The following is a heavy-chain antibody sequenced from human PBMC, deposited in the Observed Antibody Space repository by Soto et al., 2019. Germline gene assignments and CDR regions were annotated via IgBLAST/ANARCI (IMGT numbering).Heavy chain of an antibody. CDR2: INHSGST. Sequence: QVQLQQWGAGLLKPSETLSLTCAVYGGSFSGYYWSWIRQPPGKGLEWIGEINHSGSTNYNPSLKSRVIISVDTSKNQFSLKLSSVTAADTAVYYCASTHYYDTAHYWGQGTLVTVSS. CDR1: GGSFSGYY. J-gene: IGHJ4*02. V-gene: IGHV4-34*01. CDR3: ASTHYYDTAHY. D-gene: IGHD3-22*01.